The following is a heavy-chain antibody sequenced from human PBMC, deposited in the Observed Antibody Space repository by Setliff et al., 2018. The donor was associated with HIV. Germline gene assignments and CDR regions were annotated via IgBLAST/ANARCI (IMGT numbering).Heavy chain of an antibody. CDR1: GGIFVHHA. V-gene: IGHV1-69*13. CDR3: ARGGTLTLINYFDT. CDR2: IIPFFGTA. D-gene: IGHD1-7*01. Sequence: SVKFSCKTAGGIFVHHAVSWVRQAPGQGLEWMGGIIPFFGTALYAPKFQGRVTITANESTSTAYMELSSLRSEDTGVYYCARGGTLTLINYFDTWGQGTLVTVPQ. J-gene: IGHJ5*02.